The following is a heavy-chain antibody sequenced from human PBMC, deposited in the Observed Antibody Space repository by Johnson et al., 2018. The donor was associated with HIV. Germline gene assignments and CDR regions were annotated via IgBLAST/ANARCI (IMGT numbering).Heavy chain of an antibody. J-gene: IGHJ3*02. CDR2: ISYDGSNK. CDR1: GFTFSNYA. Sequence: QVQLVESGGGVVRPGRSLRLSCAASGFTFSNYAMHWVRQAPGKGLEWVAVISYDGSNKYYADSVKGRFTISRDNSKNTLYLQMISLRTEDTAVYYCAREGESLLDAFDIWGQGTMVTVS. V-gene: IGHV3-30*04. D-gene: IGHD3-16*01. CDR3: AREGESLLDAFDI.